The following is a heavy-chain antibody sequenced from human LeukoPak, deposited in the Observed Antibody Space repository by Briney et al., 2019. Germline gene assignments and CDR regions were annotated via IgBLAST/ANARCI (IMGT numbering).Heavy chain of an antibody. CDR2: ISTSSITI. J-gene: IGHJ5*02. D-gene: IGHD1-26*01. CDR1: GFTFSSNS. V-gene: IGHV3-48*01. Sequence: GGSLRLSCAASGFTFSSNSMNWVRQAPGKGLEWVSYISTSSITIKYADAVKGRFTISRDNDKNSVYLQMNSLRADDTAVYYCARGGSYYWPIDLWGQGTPVTASS. CDR3: ARGGSYYWPIDL.